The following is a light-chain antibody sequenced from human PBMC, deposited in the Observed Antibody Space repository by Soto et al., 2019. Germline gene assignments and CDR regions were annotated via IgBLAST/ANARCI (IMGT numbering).Light chain of an antibody. J-gene: IGLJ1*01. Sequence: QSVLTQPASVSGSPGQSITISCTGTSSDVGSYNVVSWYQQHPGKAPKLMSYDGSKRPSGVSNRFSGSKSGNTASLTISGLQAEDEADYYCCSYADSSTYVFGTGTKLTVL. V-gene: IGLV2-23*01. CDR1: SSDVGSYNV. CDR2: DGS. CDR3: CSYADSSTYV.